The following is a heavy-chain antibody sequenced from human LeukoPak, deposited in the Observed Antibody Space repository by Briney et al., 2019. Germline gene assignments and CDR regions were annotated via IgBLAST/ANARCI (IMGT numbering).Heavy chain of an antibody. CDR3: AKVGRYFDWLSLFDY. Sequence: GRSLRLSCAASGFTFDDYAMHWVRQAPGKGLEWVSGISWNSGSIGYADSVEGRFTISRDNAKNSLYLQMNSLRAEDTALYYCAKVGRYFDWLSLFDYWGQGTLVTVSS. D-gene: IGHD3-9*01. V-gene: IGHV3-9*01. CDR2: ISWNSGSI. J-gene: IGHJ4*02. CDR1: GFTFDDYA.